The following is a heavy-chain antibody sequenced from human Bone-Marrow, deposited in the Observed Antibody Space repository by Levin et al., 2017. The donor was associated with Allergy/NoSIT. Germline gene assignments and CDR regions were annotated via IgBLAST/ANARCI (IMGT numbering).Heavy chain of an antibody. D-gene: IGHD3-9*01. CDR2: INSDGSST. CDR3: AQGSVLRYFDWLLYPTLVYCYGMDV. V-gene: IGHV3-74*01. J-gene: IGHJ6*02. CDR1: GFTFSSYW. Sequence: PGESLKISCAASGFTFSSYWMHWVRQAPGKGLVWVSRINSDGSSTSYADSVKGRFTISRDNAKNTLYLQMNSLRAEDTAVYYCAQGSVLRYFDWLLYPTLVYCYGMDVWGQGTTVTVSS.